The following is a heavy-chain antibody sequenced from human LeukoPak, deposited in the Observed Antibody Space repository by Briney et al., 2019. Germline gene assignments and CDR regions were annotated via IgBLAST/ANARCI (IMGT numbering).Heavy chain of an antibody. J-gene: IGHJ5*02. D-gene: IGHD3-10*01. CDR1: GGSISSYY. CDR3: ARSNGITMVRGVIVWFDP. V-gene: IGHV4-59*01. CDR2: IYYSGST. Sequence: SETLSLTCTVSGGSISSYYWSWIRQPPGKGLEWIGYIYYSGSTNYNPSLKSRVTISVDTSKNQFSLKLSSVTAADTAVYCCARSNGITMVRGVIVWFDPWGQGTLVTVSS.